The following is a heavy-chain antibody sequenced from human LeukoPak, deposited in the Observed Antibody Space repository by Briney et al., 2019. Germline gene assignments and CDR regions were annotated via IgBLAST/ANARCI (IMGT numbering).Heavy chain of an antibody. Sequence: SETLSPTCTVYGGSFSGYYWSWIRQPPGKGLEWIGEINHSGSTNYNPSLKSRVTISVDTSKNQFSLKLSSATAADTAVYYCARRYASSYYYGSGSYNYWGQGTLVTVSS. V-gene: IGHV4-34*01. CDR3: ARRYASSYYYGSGSYNY. CDR1: GGSFSGYY. CDR2: INHSGST. D-gene: IGHD3-10*01. J-gene: IGHJ4*02.